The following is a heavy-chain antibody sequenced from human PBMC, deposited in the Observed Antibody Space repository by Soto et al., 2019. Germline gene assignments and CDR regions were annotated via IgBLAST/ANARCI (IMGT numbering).Heavy chain of an antibody. CDR2: ISAHNGNT. Sequence: QVHLVQSGAEVKKPGASVKVSCQGSGYAFTNYGITWVRQAPGQGLAWLGWISAHNGNTNYAQKLQGRVTVTRDTSTSTAYMELRSLRYDDAAVYYCARGRYGDYWGQGALVTVSS. CDR3: ARGRYGDY. D-gene: IGHD1-1*01. CDR1: GYAFTNYG. J-gene: IGHJ4*02. V-gene: IGHV1-18*01.